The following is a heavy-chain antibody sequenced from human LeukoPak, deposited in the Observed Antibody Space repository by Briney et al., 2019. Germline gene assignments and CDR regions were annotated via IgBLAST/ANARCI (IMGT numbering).Heavy chain of an antibody. Sequence: PGGSLRLSCAASGFTFSSYAMSWVRQAPGKGLEWVSAISGSGGSTYYADSVKGRFIISRDNSKNTLYLQMNSLRAEDTAVYYCARSTRITMVRGAMPVLDYWGQGTLVTVSS. J-gene: IGHJ4*02. D-gene: IGHD3-10*01. CDR2: ISGSGGST. V-gene: IGHV3-23*01. CDR3: ARSTRITMVRGAMPVLDY. CDR1: GFTFSSYA.